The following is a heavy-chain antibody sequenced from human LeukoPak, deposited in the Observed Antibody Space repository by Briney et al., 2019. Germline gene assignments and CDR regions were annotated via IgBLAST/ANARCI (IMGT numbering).Heavy chain of an antibody. CDR1: GFTFSSYA. CDR2: ISYDGSNK. J-gene: IGHJ6*02. Sequence: GRSLRLSCAASGFTFSSYAMHCVPEAPGKGLEWVADISYDGSNKYYADSVKGRFTISRDNSKNTLYLQMNSLRAEDTAVYYCAKDPKPLGYCSGGSCYSYYYYYNGMGVWGQGTTVTVSS. V-gene: IGHV3-30*04. CDR3: AKDPKPLGYCSGGSCYSYYYYYNGMGV. D-gene: IGHD2-15*01.